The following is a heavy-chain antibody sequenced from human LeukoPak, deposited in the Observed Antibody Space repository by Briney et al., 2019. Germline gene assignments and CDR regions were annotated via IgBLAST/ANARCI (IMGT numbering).Heavy chain of an antibody. CDR3: ARGPSSQYLVPHVAFDI. Sequence: GSLRLSCAASGFTVSRNYMSWVRQAPGKGLEWVSLIYSGGNTYYSDCVRGRFTISRDNSKNTLFLQMNSLRAEDTAVYYCARGPSSQYLVPHVAFDIWGQGTMVTVSS. CDR2: IYSGGNT. J-gene: IGHJ3*02. CDR1: GFTVSRNY. V-gene: IGHV3-53*01. D-gene: IGHD6-13*01.